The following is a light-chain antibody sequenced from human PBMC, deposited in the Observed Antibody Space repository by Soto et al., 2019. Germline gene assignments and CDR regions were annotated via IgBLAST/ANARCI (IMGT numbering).Light chain of an antibody. CDR2: GAS. V-gene: IGKV3-20*01. Sequence: EIVLTHFPGTLSLSPGERATLSCRASQSIDNNYLAWYQQKPGQAPRLVIYGASTRATDIPDRFSASGYGTDFTLTISRLEPEDFAVYYCQQYSRAPLTFGQGTKVDIK. CDR1: QSIDNNY. CDR3: QQYSRAPLT. J-gene: IGKJ1*01.